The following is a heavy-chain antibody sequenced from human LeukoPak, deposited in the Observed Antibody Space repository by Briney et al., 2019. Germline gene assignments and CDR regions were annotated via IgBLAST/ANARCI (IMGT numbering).Heavy chain of an antibody. CDR1: GYTFTGYY. D-gene: IGHD3-16*01. CDR2: INPYSGAT. V-gene: IGHV1-2*02. J-gene: IGHJ5*02. CDR3: ARDTKRSRARWENLGIDP. Sequence: ASVKVSCKASGYTFTGYYMHWVRQAPGQGLEWMGWINPYSGATHYAQTFQGRVTMTRDTSISTAYMELSRLRADDTAVYYCARDTKRSRARWENLGIDPWGQGTLVTVSS.